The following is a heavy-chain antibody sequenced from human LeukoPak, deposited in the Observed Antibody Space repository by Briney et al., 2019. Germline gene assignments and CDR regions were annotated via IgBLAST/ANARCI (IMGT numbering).Heavy chain of an antibody. CDR2: ISYNGSSA. J-gene: IGHJ6*02. CDR3: ANLTPRGHGMDV. CDR1: GFTFSSLG. D-gene: IGHD3-10*01. V-gene: IGHV3-30*18. Sequence: PGGSLRLSCRASGFTFSSLGMHWVRQAPGKGLEWVAVISYNGSSAYYGDSVKGRFTISRDNSKNPLYLQLSSLRPEDTAVYYCANLTPRGHGMDVWGHGTTVIVSS.